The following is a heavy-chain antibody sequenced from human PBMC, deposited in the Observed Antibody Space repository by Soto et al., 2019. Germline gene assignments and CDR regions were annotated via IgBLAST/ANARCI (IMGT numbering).Heavy chain of an antibody. CDR2: VSSAGRT. J-gene: IGHJ4*02. D-gene: IGHD2-2*01. Sequence: QVQLQESGPGLVKPSETLSLTCTVSGGSVNSVNFFWSWIRQPPGKGLEWIGYVSSAGRTTYRPSLKSRVTISIDTFKNQFSLELRSVTAADTAVYYCMRGRPRSRTDWGQGTLVTVAS. V-gene: IGHV4-61*01. CDR3: MRGRPRSRTD. CDR1: GGSVNSVNFF.